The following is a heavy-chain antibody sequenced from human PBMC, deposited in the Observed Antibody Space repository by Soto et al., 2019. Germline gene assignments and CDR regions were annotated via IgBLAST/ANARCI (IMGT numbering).Heavy chain of an antibody. CDR2: ISGSGGST. CDR1: GFTFSSYT. Sequence: GGSLRLSCAASGFTFSSYTMSWVRQAPGKGLEWVSAISGSGGSTYYADSVKGRFTISRDNSKNTLYLQMNSLRAEDTAVYYCAKKRGSGWLVPSGYFDYWGQGTLVTVSS. V-gene: IGHV3-23*01. CDR3: AKKRGSGWLVPSGYFDY. J-gene: IGHJ4*02. D-gene: IGHD6-19*01.